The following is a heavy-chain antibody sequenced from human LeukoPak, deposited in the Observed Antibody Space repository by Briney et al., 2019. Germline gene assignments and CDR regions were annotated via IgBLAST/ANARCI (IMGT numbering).Heavy chain of an antibody. CDR3: ASIDYYYDSSGYPY. D-gene: IGHD3-22*01. Sequence: GGSLRLSCAASGFTFSSYSMNWVRQAPGKGLEWVSYISSSSSTIYYADSVKGRFTISRDNAKNSLYLQMNSLRAEDTAVYYCASIDYYYDSSGYPYWGQGTLVTVSS. V-gene: IGHV3-48*04. CDR2: ISSSSSTI. CDR1: GFTFSSYS. J-gene: IGHJ4*02.